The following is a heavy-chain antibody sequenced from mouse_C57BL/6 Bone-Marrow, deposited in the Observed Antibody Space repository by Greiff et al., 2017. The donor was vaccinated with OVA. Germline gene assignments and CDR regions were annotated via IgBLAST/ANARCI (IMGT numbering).Heavy chain of an antibody. Sequence: EVQRVESGGGLVKPGGSLKLSCAASGFTFSSYAMSWVRQTPEKRLEWVATISDGGSYTYYPDNVKGRFTISRDNAKNNLYLQMSHLKSEDTAMYYCAREKYGIFLDYWGQGTTLTVSS. CDR1: GFTFSSYA. J-gene: IGHJ2*01. CDR3: AREKYGIFLDY. D-gene: IGHD2-1*01. V-gene: IGHV5-4*01. CDR2: ISDGGSYT.